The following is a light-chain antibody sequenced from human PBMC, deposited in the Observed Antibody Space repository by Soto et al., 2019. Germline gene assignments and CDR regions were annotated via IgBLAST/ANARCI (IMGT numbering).Light chain of an antibody. V-gene: IGLV2-23*02. J-gene: IGLJ1*01. Sequence: SALTQPASVSGSPGQSITISCTGTSSDVGSYNLVSWYQQHPGKAPKLMIYEVSKRPSGVSNRFSGSKSGNTASLTISGLQAEYEADYYCCSYAGSSTYVFGTGTKRTVL. CDR1: SSDVGSYNL. CDR2: EVS. CDR3: CSYAGSSTYV.